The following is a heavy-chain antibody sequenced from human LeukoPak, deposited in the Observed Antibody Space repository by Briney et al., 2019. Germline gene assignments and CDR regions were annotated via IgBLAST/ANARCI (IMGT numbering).Heavy chain of an antibody. V-gene: IGHV4-59*01. CDR3: ARGTRSNNYGYRLTYFDY. CDR2: IYYSGST. Sequence: SETLSLTCTVSGGSISSYYWSWIRQPPGKGLEWIGYIYYSGSTNYNPSLKSRVTISVDTSKNQFSLKLSSVTAADTAVYYCARGTRSNNYGYRLTYFDYWGQGTLVTVSS. D-gene: IGHD5-18*01. J-gene: IGHJ4*02. CDR1: GGSISSYY.